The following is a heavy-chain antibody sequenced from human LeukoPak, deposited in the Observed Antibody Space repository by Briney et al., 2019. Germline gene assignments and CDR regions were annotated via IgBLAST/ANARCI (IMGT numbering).Heavy chain of an antibody. CDR1: GGSISSGGYS. CDR3: AAQVGATLTYGY. CDR2: IYHSGST. D-gene: IGHD1-26*01. V-gene: IGHV4-30-2*01. J-gene: IGHJ4*02. Sequence: SETLSLTCAVSGGSISSGGYSWSWIRQPPGKGLEWIGYIYHSGSTYYNPSLKSRVTISVDRSKNQFSLKLSSVTAADTAVYYCAAQVGATLTYGYWGQGTLVTVSS.